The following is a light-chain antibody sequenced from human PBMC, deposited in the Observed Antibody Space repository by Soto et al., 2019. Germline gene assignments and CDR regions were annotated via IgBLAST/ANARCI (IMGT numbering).Light chain of an antibody. CDR1: QAISGY. CDR3: QQTNLIPFT. Sequence: DIQMTQSPASLSASVGDRVTVSCRAGQAISGYLNWYQQKPGKAPTLLIFAASTLQSVVPSRFSGSGSGTDFTHTINNLQTEDSATYFCQQTNLIPFTFGPGTKV. V-gene: IGKV1-39*01. J-gene: IGKJ3*01. CDR2: AAS.